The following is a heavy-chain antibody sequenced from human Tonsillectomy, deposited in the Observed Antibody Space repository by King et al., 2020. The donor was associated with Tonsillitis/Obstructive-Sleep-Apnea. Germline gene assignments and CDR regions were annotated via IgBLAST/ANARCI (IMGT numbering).Heavy chain of an antibody. V-gene: IGHV3-43*02. CDR2: ISGDGGST. J-gene: IGHJ5*02. CDR3: AKDASIDIGNWFDP. Sequence: VQLVESGGGVVQPGGSLRLSCAASGFTFDDYAMHWVRQAPGKGVEWVSLISGDGGSTYYADSVKGRFTISRGNSKNSLYLQMNSLRTEDTALYYCAKDASIDIGNWFDPWGQGTLVTVSS. D-gene: IGHD2-15*01. CDR1: GFTFDDYA.